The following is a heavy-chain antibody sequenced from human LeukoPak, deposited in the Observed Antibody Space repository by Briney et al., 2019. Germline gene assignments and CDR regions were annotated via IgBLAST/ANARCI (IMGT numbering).Heavy chain of an antibody. D-gene: IGHD3-16*02. V-gene: IGHV1-69*13. CDR1: GGTFSSYA. J-gene: IGHJ6*04. CDR2: IIPIFGTA. CDR3: ARARYDYVWGSYRYTEYYYYYGMDA. Sequence: AASVKVSCKASGGTFSSYAISWVRQAPGQGLEWMGGIIPIFGTANYAQKFQGRVTITADESTSTAYMELSSLRSEDTAVYYCARARYDYVWGSYRYTEYYYYYGMDAWGKGTTVTVSS.